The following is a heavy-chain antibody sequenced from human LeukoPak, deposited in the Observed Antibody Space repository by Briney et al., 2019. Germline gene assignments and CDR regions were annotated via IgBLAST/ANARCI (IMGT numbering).Heavy chain of an antibody. CDR2: ISSSSSTI. CDR3: AKNGGYQVLYNWFDP. CDR1: GFTFSSYS. J-gene: IGHJ5*02. Sequence: GGFLRLSCAASGFTFSSYSMNWVRQAPGKGLEWVSYISSSSSTIYYADSVKGRFTISRDNAKNTLYLQMNSLRAEDTAVYHCAKNGGYQVLYNWFDPWGQGVLVTVSS. V-gene: IGHV3-48*01. D-gene: IGHD2-2*01.